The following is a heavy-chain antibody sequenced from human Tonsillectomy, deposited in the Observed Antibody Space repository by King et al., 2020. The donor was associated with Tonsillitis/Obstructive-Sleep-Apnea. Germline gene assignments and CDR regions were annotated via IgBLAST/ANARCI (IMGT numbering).Heavy chain of an antibody. V-gene: IGHV3-21*01. J-gene: IGHJ6*03. CDR2: ISSSSTYI. CDR1: GFTFSSYP. D-gene: IGHD6-6*01. CDR3: ARVDIAPRPSNSYYMDV. Sequence: VQLVESAGGLVKPGGSLRLSCADSGFTFSSYPMNWVRQAPGKGLEWVSSISSSSTYIYYADSVKGRFTISRDNAKNSLYLQMNSLRAEDTAVYYCARVDIAPRPSNSYYMDVWGKGTTVTVSS.